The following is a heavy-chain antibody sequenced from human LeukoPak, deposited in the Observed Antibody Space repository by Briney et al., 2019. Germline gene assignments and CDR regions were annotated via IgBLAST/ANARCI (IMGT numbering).Heavy chain of an antibody. CDR2: ISSSGSTI. D-gene: IGHD6-13*01. CDR3: ARGVSSSWLRYCYYYGMDV. V-gene: IGHV3-11*01. J-gene: IGHJ6*02. Sequence: PGGSLRLSCAASGFTFSDYYMSWIRQAPGKGLEWVSYISSSGSTIYYADSVKGRFTISRDNAKNSLYLQMNSLRAEDTAVYYCARGVSSSWLRYCYYYGMDVWGQGTTVTVSS. CDR1: GFTFSDYY.